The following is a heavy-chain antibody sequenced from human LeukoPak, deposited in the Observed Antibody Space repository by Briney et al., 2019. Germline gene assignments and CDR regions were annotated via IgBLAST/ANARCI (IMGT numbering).Heavy chain of an antibody. CDR1: GFTFSSYG. CDR2: IRYDGGNK. Sequence: PGGSLRLSCAASGFTFSSYGMHWVRQAPGKGLEWVAFIRYDGGNKYYADSVKGRFTISRDNSKNTLYLQMNSLRAEDTAVYYCANVYYDFWSGYPTPRYYYMDVWGKGTTVTVSS. V-gene: IGHV3-30*02. J-gene: IGHJ6*03. CDR3: ANVYYDFWSGYPTPRYYYMDV. D-gene: IGHD3-3*01.